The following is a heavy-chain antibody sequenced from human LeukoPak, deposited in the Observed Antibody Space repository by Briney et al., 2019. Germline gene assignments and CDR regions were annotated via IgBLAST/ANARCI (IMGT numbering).Heavy chain of an antibody. J-gene: IGHJ3*02. CDR1: GYTFTSYY. Sequence: ASVKVSCKASGYTFTSYYMHWVRQAPGQGLEWMGIINPSGGSTGYAQKFQGRVTMTRDTSTSTVYMELSSLRSEDTAVYYCARVYVVTDAFDIWGQGTMVTVSS. V-gene: IGHV1-46*01. D-gene: IGHD2-15*01. CDR2: INPSGGST. CDR3: ARVYVVTDAFDI.